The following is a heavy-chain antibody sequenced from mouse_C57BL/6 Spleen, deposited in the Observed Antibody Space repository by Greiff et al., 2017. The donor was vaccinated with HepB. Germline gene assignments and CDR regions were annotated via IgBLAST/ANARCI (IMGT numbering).Heavy chain of an antibody. CDR1: GYAFSSYW. Sequence: LVESGAELVKPGASVKISCKASGYAFSSYWMNWVKQRPGKGLEWIGQIYPGDGDTNYNGKFKGKATLTADKSSSTAYMQLSSLTSEDSAVYFCARHRTVVAPLDAMDYWGQGTSVTVSS. CDR2: IYPGDGDT. CDR3: ARHRTVVAPLDAMDY. D-gene: IGHD1-1*01. J-gene: IGHJ4*01. V-gene: IGHV1-80*01.